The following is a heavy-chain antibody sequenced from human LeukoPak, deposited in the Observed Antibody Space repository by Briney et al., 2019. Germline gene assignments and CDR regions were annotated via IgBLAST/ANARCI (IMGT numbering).Heavy chain of an antibody. CDR3: TRDVWFGDYRWFDP. D-gene: IGHD3-10*01. CDR2: IRYDGSAY. V-gene: IGHV3-33*01. Sequence: PGGSLRLSCVASGFTFSRYGIHWVRQPPRKGLEWVAVIRYDGSAYSYADSVKGRFTISRDNSKNTLYLQMSSLRAEDTAVYFCTRDVWFGDYRWFDPWGQGTLVIVSS. J-gene: IGHJ5*02. CDR1: GFTFSRYG.